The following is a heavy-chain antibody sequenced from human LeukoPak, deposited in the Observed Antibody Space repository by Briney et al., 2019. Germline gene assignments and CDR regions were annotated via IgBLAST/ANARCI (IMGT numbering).Heavy chain of an antibody. CDR3: ARDDAGALDY. V-gene: IGHV3-7*01. D-gene: IGHD7-27*01. CDR2: MKQDGREK. J-gene: IGHJ4*02. CDR1: GFTFSAYW. Sequence: PGGSLRLSCAASGFTFSAYWMAWVRQAPGKGLEWVANMKQDGREKHYVDSVKGRFTISRDNARNSLYLQMNSLRAEDSAVYYCARDDAGALDYWGQGTLVTVSS.